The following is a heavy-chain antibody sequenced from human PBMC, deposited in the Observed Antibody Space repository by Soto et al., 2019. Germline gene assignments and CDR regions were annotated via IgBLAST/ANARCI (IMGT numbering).Heavy chain of an antibody. V-gene: IGHV4-39*01. CDR2: IYYSGST. D-gene: IGHD3-22*01. CDR1: GGSISSSSYY. Sequence: SETLSLTCTVSGGSISSSSYYWGWIRQPPGKGLEWIGSIYYSGSTYYNPSLKSRVTISVDTSKNQFSLKLSSVTAADTAVYYCARLVDSSGHSDYWGQGTLVTVSS. J-gene: IGHJ4*02. CDR3: ARLVDSSGHSDY.